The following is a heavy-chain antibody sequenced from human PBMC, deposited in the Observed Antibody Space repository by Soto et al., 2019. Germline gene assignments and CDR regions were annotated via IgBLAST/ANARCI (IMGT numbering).Heavy chain of an antibody. Sequence: EVQLVESGGGLVQPGGSLRLSCAASGFSFNTYWKSWIRQAPGKGLEWVANINEDGHKQNYVDSVRGRFTISRDNAKTSVHLQMNSLRVEDTAVYYCATRAGAPADWGQGTLVTVSS. D-gene: IGHD6-25*01. CDR3: ATRAGAPAD. CDR2: INEDGHKQ. J-gene: IGHJ4*02. CDR1: GFSFNTYW. V-gene: IGHV3-7*01.